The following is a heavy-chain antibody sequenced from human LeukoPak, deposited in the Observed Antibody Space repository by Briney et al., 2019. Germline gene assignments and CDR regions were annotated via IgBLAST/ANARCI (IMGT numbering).Heavy chain of an antibody. CDR1: GFTFSSYA. CDR3: ARDLANYYYYGMDV. J-gene: IGHJ6*04. V-gene: IGHV3-30*04. Sequence: GRSLRLSCAASGFTFSSYAMHWVRQAPGKGLEWVAVISYDGSNKYYADSVKGRFTISRDSSKNTLYLQMNSLRAEDTAVYYCARDLANYYYYGMDVWGKGTTVTVSS. CDR2: ISYDGSNK.